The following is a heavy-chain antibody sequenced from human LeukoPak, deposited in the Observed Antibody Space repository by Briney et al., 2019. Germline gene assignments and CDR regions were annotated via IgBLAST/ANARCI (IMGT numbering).Heavy chain of an antibody. J-gene: IGHJ6*03. CDR1: GLSFGSYG. Sequence: PGGSLRPSCAVSGLSFGSYGIQWVRQAASNGLGWVAVILHEGSYKNHADSVTGRFSISRHNSKNMTFLQINSLMTEDTAVSYCARVSTYNFWSGSYSTTYYMDVWGKGTTVTVSS. V-gene: IGHV3-30*03. CDR3: ARVSTYNFWSGSYSTTYYMDV. CDR2: ILHEGSYK. D-gene: IGHD3-3*01.